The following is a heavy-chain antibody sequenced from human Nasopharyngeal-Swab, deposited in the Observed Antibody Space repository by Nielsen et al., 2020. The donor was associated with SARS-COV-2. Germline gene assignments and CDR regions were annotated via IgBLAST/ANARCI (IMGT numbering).Heavy chain of an antibody. V-gene: IGHV3-23*01. CDR1: GFTFSNFA. CDR2: ITAGGGT. D-gene: IGHD3-22*01. J-gene: IGHJ3*02. Sequence: GESLKISCAASGFTFSNFAMSWVRQTPGKGLEWVSTITAGGGTVCADSVKGRFTISRDNSKNTLYLQMNSLRAEDTAVYYCAKDTYYDSSGYFLFGYAFDIWGQGTMVTVSS. CDR3: AKDTYYDSSGYFLFGYAFDI.